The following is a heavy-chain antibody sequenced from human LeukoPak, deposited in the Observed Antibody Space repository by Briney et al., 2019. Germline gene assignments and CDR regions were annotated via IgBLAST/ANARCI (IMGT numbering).Heavy chain of an antibody. CDR2: IWSDGSDK. J-gene: IGHJ1*01. D-gene: IGHD4-11*01. CDR3: AKDAQRGFDYSNSLQN. V-gene: IGHV3-33*06. CDR1: GFTFSHYG. Sequence: GGSLRLSCAASGFTFSHYGMHWVRQTPGAGLEWVAVIWSDGSDKYYAKSVKGRFTISRDNSKNSLFLQMNGLRAEDTAVYYCAKDAQRGFDYSNSLQNWGQGILVTVSS.